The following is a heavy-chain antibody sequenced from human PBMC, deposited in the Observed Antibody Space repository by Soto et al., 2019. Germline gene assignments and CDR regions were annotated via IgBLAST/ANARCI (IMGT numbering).Heavy chain of an antibody. J-gene: IGHJ6*02. Sequence: QVQLQESGPGLVKPSGTLSLTCAVSGGSISSSNWWSWVRQPPGKGLEWIGEIYHSGSTNYNQSLKSRVTISVDKSKNQFSLKMSSVTAADTAVYYCARDRGYSYGWRYGMDVWGQGTTVTVSS. D-gene: IGHD5-18*01. CDR2: IYHSGST. V-gene: IGHV4-4*02. CDR3: ARDRGYSYGWRYGMDV. CDR1: GGSISSSNW.